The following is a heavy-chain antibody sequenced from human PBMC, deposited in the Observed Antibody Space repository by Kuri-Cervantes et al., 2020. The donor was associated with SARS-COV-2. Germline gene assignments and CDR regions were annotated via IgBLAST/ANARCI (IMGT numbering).Heavy chain of an antibody. V-gene: IGHV3-21*01. CDR2: ISSSSSYI. CDR3: AREASGMYYYDSSGYYYFDY. J-gene: IGHJ4*02. Sequence: GGSLSLSCAASGFTFSSYSMNCVRQAPGKGLEWVSSISSSSSYIYYADSVKGRFTISRDNAKNSLYLQMNSLRAEDTAVYYCAREASGMYYYDSSGYYYFDYWGQGTLVTVSS. CDR1: GFTFSSYS. D-gene: IGHD3-22*01.